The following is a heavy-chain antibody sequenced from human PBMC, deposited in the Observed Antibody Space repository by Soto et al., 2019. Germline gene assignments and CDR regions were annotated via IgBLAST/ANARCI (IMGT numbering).Heavy chain of an antibody. D-gene: IGHD2-8*02. CDR1: AYTFTSYG. J-gene: IGHJ4*02. Sequence: ASVKVSCKASAYTFTSYGVSWVRQAPGQGGEGMGWISAYNGNTIYAQTLQGRVTMTTDTSTNTAYLELRSLGFEDKAVYYCARDLLVFPIGLSFDYWCQGSRVTVSS. V-gene: IGHV1-18*01. CDR3: ARDLLVFPIGLSFDY. CDR2: ISAYNGNT.